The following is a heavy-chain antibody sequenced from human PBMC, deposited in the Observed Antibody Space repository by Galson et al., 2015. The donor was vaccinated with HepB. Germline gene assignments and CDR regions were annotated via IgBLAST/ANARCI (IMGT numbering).Heavy chain of an antibody. D-gene: IGHD2-21*01. J-gene: IGHJ3*02. Sequence: SVKVSCKASGYTFTGYYMHWVRQAPGQGLEWMGRINPNSGGTNYAQKFQGRVTMTRDTSISTAYMELSRLRSDDTAVYYCARALWGDHVRAFDIWGQGTMVTVSS. V-gene: IGHV1-2*06. CDR3: ARALWGDHVRAFDI. CDR2: INPNSGGT. CDR1: GYTFTGYY.